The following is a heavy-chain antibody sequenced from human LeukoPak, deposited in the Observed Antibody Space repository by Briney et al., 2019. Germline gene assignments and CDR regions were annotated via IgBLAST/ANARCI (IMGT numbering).Heavy chain of an antibody. CDR2: ISYDGSNK. J-gene: IGHJ4*02. V-gene: IGHV3-30*18. CDR1: GFTFSNYG. Sequence: GGSLRLSCAASGFTFSNYGMHWVRQAPGKGLERVAVISYDGSNKYYADSVKGRFTISRDNSKNTLYLQMNSLRAEDTAVYYCAKAGMATYFEREDYWGQGTLVTVSS. D-gene: IGHD5-24*01. CDR3: AKAGMATYFEREDY.